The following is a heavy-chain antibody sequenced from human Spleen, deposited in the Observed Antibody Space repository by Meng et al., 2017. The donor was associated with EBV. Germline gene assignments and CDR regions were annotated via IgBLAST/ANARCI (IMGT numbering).Heavy chain of an antibody. V-gene: IGHV4-4*02. CDR2: IHHSGTT. Sequence: VHLQESVPGLGKPSGTFALTCAVSVAPIDSSAWWTWVRRAPGKGLEWIGEIHHSGTTNYNPSLESRVTISIDKSDNQFSLKLTSVTAADTAVYYCARGLGGHYPTMEYWGQGTLVTVSS. D-gene: IGHD3-22*01. CDR3: ARGLGGHYPTMEY. CDR1: VAPIDSSAW. J-gene: IGHJ4*02.